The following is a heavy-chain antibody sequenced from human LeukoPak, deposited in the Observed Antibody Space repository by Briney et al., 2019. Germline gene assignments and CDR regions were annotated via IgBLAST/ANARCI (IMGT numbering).Heavy chain of an antibody. J-gene: IGHJ5*02. CDR3: ARTGVSTGPPPRRCWFDP. D-gene: IGHD2-8*02. Sequence: PGGSLRLPCAVSRFTFSDYYMSWIRQAPGQGLEWVSYISGSGSTIKYADSVKGRFTISRDNAKNSLYLHMNRLRAEDTAVDYCARTGVSTGPPPRRCWFDPWGQGTLVTVSS. CDR1: RFTFSDYY. CDR2: ISGSGSTI. V-gene: IGHV3-11*04.